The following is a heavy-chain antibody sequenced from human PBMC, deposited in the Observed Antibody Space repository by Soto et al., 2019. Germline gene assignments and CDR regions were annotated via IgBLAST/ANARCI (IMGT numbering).Heavy chain of an antibody. Sequence: PGGSLRLSCAASGFTFSSYWMSWVRQAPGKGPEWVANIKQDGSEKYYVDSVKGRFTISRDNAKNSLYLQMNSLRAEDTAVYYCARESAGTIDYYYYYYTDFWGKGIMVTVSS. J-gene: IGHJ6*03. D-gene: IGHD6-13*01. CDR3: ARESAGTIDYYYYYYTDF. CDR1: GFTFSSYW. CDR2: IKQDGSEK. V-gene: IGHV3-7*01.